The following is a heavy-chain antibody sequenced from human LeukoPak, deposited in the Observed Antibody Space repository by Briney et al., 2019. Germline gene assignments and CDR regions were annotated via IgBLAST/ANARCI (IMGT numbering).Heavy chain of an antibody. D-gene: IGHD5-18*01. CDR2: ISGSGDST. CDR1: GFTFSKHG. Sequence: RGSLRLSCAVSGFTFSKHGMSWARQAPWKGLEWVSAISGSGDSTYYADSVKGRFTTSRDNSKNVVYLQMDSLRAEDTATYYCAKLNSYGDYWGQGTLVTISS. V-gene: IGHV3-23*01. J-gene: IGHJ4*02. CDR3: AKLNSYGDY.